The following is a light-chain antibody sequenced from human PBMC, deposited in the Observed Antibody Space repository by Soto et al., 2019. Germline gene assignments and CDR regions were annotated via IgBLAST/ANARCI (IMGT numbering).Light chain of an antibody. CDR2: DAS. J-gene: IGKJ2*01. CDR3: QQYGSSLYT. CDR1: QSVSSSY. Sequence: EIVLTQSPGTLSLSPGERATLSCRASQSVSSSYLAWYQQKPGQAPRLLIYDASSRATGIPDRFSGSGSGTDFTLTISRLEPEDFAFYYCQQYGSSLYTFGLGTKLEFK. V-gene: IGKV3-20*01.